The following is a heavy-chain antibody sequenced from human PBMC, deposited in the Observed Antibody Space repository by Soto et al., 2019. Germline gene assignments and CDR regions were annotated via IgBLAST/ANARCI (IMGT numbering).Heavy chain of an antibody. D-gene: IGHD2-21*02. CDR3: ARDHLILPAHDFFYGSDV. CDR2: IPQDGVDG. V-gene: IGHV3-7*03. Sequence: DVKVEEAGGGVVQPGDSLRLSCEVSGFVFSMFSMSWVRQSPGKGLEWVAKIPQDGVDGYYADPVKGRFTISRDNDKNSLFLGMRNLRVEDTAVYFCARDHLILPAHDFFYGSDVWGRGATVTVSS. J-gene: IGHJ6*02. CDR1: GFVFSMFS.